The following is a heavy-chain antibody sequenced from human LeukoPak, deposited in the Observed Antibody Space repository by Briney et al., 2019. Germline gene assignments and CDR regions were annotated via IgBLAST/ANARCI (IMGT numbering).Heavy chain of an antibody. V-gene: IGHV1-46*01. Sequence: ASVKVSCKASGYTFTSYYMHWVRQAPGQGREWMGVIDPSGGSTSYAQKFQGRVTMTRDTSTSTVYMELSSLRSEDTAVYYCARDQYDFWSGYDAYGMDVWGQGSTVTVSS. CDR1: GYTFTSYY. J-gene: IGHJ6*02. CDR3: ARDQYDFWSGYDAYGMDV. CDR2: IDPSGGST. D-gene: IGHD3-3*01.